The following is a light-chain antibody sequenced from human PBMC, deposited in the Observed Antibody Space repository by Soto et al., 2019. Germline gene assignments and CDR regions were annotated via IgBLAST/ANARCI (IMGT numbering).Light chain of an antibody. Sequence: QAVVTQEPSLTVSPGGTVTLTCASSTGAVTNGHYPYWFQQKPGQAPRTLIYDTSNKHSWTPARFSGSLLGGKPVLTLSGAQPKDEADYFCLLSFGGARRVFGGATKLTVL. V-gene: IGLV7-46*01. CDR2: DTS. J-gene: IGLJ2*01. CDR3: LLSFGGARRV. CDR1: TGAVTNGHY.